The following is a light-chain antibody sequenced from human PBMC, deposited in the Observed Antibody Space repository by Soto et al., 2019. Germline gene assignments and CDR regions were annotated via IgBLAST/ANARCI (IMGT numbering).Light chain of an antibody. J-gene: IGKJ5*01. V-gene: IGKV3-11*01. Sequence: EMVLAQYPTTLSLSPGERATLSCRASQSVSSYLAWYQQKPGQAPRLLIYDASNRATGIPARFSGSGSGTDFTLTISSLEPEDFAVYYCQQRRNWPPITFGQGTRLEIK. CDR1: QSVSSY. CDR3: QQRRNWPPIT. CDR2: DAS.